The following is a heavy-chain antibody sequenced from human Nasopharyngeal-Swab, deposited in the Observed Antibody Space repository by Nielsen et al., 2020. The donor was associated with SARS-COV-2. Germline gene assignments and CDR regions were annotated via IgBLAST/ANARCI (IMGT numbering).Heavy chain of an antibody. Sequence: WIRQPPGKGMEWIGEINHSGSTNYNPSLKSRVTISVDTSKNQFSLKLSSVTAAETAVYYWARGKGPRHYYDSSGYYYDVLGRGYYFDYWGQGTLITVSS. V-gene: IGHV4-34*01. J-gene: IGHJ4*02. D-gene: IGHD3-22*01. CDR3: ARGKGPRHYYDSSGYYYDVLGRGYYFDY. CDR2: INHSGST.